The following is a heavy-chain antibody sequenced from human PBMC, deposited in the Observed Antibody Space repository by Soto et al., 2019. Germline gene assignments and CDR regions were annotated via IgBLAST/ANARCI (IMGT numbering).Heavy chain of an antibody. CDR3: VRVYGAMDD. Sequence: GASVKVSCKASGYTFTNYDINWVRQATGQGLEWMGWMNPKSGNTGSAQQFQGRVILTRSTSISTAYMELSSLRSEDTAVYYCVRVYGAMDDWGQGTMVNVSS. D-gene: IGHD4-17*01. J-gene: IGHJ4*02. CDR2: MNPKSGNT. CDR1: GYTFTNYD. V-gene: IGHV1-8*01.